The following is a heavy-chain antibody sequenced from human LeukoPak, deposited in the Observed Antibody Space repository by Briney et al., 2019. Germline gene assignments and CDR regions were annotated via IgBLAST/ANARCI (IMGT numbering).Heavy chain of an antibody. J-gene: IGHJ4*02. V-gene: IGHV3-33*01. Sequence: QPGRSLRLSCAASGFTFSSYGMHWVRQAPGKGLEWVAVIWYDGSNKYYADSVKGRFTISRDNSKNTLYLQMNSLRAEDTAVYYCARDSEAAAGGIDYWGQGTLVTVSS. CDR3: ARDSEAAAGGIDY. D-gene: IGHD6-13*01. CDR2: IWYDGSNK. CDR1: GFTFSSYG.